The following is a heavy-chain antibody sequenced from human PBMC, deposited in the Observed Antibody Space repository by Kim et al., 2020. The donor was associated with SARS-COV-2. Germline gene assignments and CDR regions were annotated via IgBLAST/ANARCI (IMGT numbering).Heavy chain of an antibody. V-gene: IGHV4-59*08. CDR2: IYYSGST. Sequence: SETLSLTCTVSGDSISNYYWSWIRQPPGKGLEWIGYIYYSGSTNYHPSLKSRVTISVDTSKNQFSLKLSSVTAADTAVYYCARQWFGELLYFDYWGQGTLVTVSS. CDR1: GDSISNYY. CDR3: ARQWFGELLYFDY. D-gene: IGHD3-10*01. J-gene: IGHJ4*02.